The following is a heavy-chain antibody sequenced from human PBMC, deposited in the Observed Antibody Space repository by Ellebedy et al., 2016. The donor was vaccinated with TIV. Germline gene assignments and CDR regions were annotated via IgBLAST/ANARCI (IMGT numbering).Heavy chain of an antibody. CDR3: ARRRTPDYDYYGMDV. D-gene: IGHD4/OR15-4a*01. J-gene: IGHJ6*02. CDR2: LSYSGST. Sequence: SETLSLTCSVSGGSVSSSSYYCDWIRQPPGKGLEWIATLSYSGSTYYNPSLKGRVSISVETSKNHFSLKLRSVTVADTAVYYCARRRTPDYDYYGMDVWGQGTTVSVSS. V-gene: IGHV4-39*01. CDR1: GGSVSSSSYY.